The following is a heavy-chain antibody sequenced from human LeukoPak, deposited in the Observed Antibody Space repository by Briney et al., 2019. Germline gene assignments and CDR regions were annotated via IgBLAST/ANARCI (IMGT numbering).Heavy chain of an antibody. CDR3: ARDPYSGSYGNYYYYFMDV. J-gene: IGHJ6*03. CDR2: ITSGSSYI. CDR1: GFTFSSYN. V-gene: IGHV3-21*01. Sequence: KTGGSLRLSCAASGFTFSSYNMNWVRQAPGKGLEWVSSITSGSSYIYYADSVKGRFTISRDNAKNSLYLQMNSLRAEDTAVYYCARDPYSGSYGNYYYYFMDVWGKGTTVTI. D-gene: IGHD1-26*01.